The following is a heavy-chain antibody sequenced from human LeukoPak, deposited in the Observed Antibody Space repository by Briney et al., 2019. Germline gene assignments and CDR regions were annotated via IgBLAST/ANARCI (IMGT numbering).Heavy chain of an antibody. V-gene: IGHV4-34*01. CDR3: ARPRNCSSTSCYTDFDY. D-gene: IGHD2-2*02. J-gene: IGHJ4*02. Sequence: INHSGSNNYNPARKSRGTISVDTSKNQLSLKLSSVTAADTAVYYCARPRNCSSTSCYTDFDYWGQGTLVTVSS. CDR2: INHSGSN.